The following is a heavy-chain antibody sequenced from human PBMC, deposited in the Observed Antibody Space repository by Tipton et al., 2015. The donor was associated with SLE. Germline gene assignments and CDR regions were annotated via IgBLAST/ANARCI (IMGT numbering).Heavy chain of an antibody. Sequence: SLRLSCAASGFTFTDYWMSWVRQAPGKGLEWVANIKQDGSAENYAESVKGRFRMSRDSSKNTLSLQMNSLRAEDSAIYHCAKERDPSGSYYGVDNWGQGTLVTVSS. D-gene: IGHD1-26*01. CDR1: GFTFTDYW. V-gene: IGHV3-7*03. J-gene: IGHJ4*02. CDR2: IKQDGSAE. CDR3: AKERDPSGSYYGVDN.